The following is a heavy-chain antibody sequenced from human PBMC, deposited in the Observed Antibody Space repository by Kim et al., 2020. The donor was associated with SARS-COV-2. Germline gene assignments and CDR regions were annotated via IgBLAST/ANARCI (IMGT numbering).Heavy chain of an antibody. J-gene: IGHJ6*01. CDR1: GGSFSGYY. D-gene: IGHD6-6*01. CDR3: TRGPPFSIAARPYYYYGM. CDR2: INHSGST. Sequence: SETLSLTCAVYGGSFSGYYWSWIRQPPGKGLEWIGEINHSGSTNYNPSLKSRVTISVDTSKDQFSLKLSSVTAADTAGYYCTRGPPFSIAARPYYYYGM. V-gene: IGHV4-34*01.